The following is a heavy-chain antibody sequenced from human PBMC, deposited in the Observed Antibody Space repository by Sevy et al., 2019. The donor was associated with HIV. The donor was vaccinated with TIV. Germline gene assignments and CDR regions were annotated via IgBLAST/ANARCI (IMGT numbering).Heavy chain of an antibody. CDR1: GFTFSNAW. CDR2: ISGSGGST. V-gene: IGHV3-23*01. J-gene: IGHJ6*02. CDR3: AKGVVPAAMARYDYYYGMDV. Sequence: GGSLRLSCAASGFTFSNAWMSWVRQAPGKGLEWVSAISGSGGSTYYADSVKGRFTISRDNSKNTLYLQMNSLRAEDTAVYYCAKGVVPAAMARYDYYYGMDVWGQGTTVTVSS. D-gene: IGHD2-2*01.